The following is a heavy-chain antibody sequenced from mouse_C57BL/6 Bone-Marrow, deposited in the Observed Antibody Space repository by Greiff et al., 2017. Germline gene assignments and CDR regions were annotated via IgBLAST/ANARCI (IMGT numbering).Heavy chain of an antibody. J-gene: IGHJ4*01. V-gene: IGHV14-2*01. CDR1: GFNIKDCY. D-gene: IGHD2-2*01. Sequence: VQLQQSGAELVKPGASVKLSCTASGFNIKDCYMHWVKQRTEQGLEWIGRIDPEAGETKYAPKFQGKDTITADTSSNTAYRQLSSLTSEDTAVYYCARDGYGYYYAIDYWGQGTSVTVSA. CDR3: ARDGYGYYYAIDY. CDR2: IDPEAGET.